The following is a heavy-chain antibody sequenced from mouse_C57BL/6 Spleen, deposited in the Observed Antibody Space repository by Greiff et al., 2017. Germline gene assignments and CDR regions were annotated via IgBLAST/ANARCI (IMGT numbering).Heavy chain of an antibody. J-gene: IGHJ3*01. CDR3: ASYYSNPGWFAN. D-gene: IGHD2-5*01. CDR1: GYTFTSYW. CDR2: IYPGGGST. V-gene: IGHV1-55*01. Sequence: QVQLQQSGAELVKPGASVKMSCKASGYTFTSYWITWVKQRPGQGLVWIGDIYPGGGSTYYTEQFKSKATLTVDTSSSTAYMQLSSLTSEDSAVYYWASYYSNPGWFANGGQGTLVTVSA.